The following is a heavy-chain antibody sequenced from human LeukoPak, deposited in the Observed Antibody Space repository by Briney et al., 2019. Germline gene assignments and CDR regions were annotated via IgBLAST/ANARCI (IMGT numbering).Heavy chain of an antibody. D-gene: IGHD3-16*01. J-gene: IGHJ4*02. V-gene: IGHV3-11*01. Sequence: GGSLRLSCAASGFTFSDYYMSWIRQAPGKGLEWASYIGSSGATIYYADSMKGRFTISRDNAKNSLYLQMNSVRAEDTAVYYCVRVQVGHLDYWGQGTLVTVSS. CDR2: IGSSGATI. CDR3: VRVQVGHLDY. CDR1: GFTFSDYY.